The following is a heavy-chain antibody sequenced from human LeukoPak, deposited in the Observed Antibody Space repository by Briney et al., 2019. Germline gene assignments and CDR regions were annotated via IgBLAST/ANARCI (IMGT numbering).Heavy chain of an antibody. CDR3: VGDPTTNRFQFFQY. V-gene: IGHV3-21*01. J-gene: IGHJ4*02. CDR2: MDRHTNI. CDR1: GFTFSSYS. Sequence: GGSLRLSCAASGFTFSSYSMNWVRQAPGKGLEWVSCMDRHTNIYYADSVRGRFTISRDNAKNSVYLQMNSLTVEDSAVYYCVGDPTTNRFQFFQYWGQGALVTVSS. D-gene: IGHD1-14*01.